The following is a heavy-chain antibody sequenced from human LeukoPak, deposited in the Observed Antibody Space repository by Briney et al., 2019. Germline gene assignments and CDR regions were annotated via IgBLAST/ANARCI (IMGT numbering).Heavy chain of an antibody. Sequence: GGSLRLSCAASGFTFDDNAMHWVRQAPGRGLEWVSAISWNRGTIGYADSVKGRFTISRDNAKNSLYLQMNSLRAEDTALYYCAKVGDGYNYGVYFDYWGQGTLVTVSS. CDR1: GFTFDDNA. CDR2: ISWNRGTI. V-gene: IGHV3-9*01. CDR3: AKVGDGYNYGVYFDY. D-gene: IGHD5-24*01. J-gene: IGHJ4*02.